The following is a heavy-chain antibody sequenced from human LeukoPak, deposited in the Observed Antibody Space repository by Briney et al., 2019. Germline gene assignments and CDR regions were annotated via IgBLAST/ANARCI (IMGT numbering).Heavy chain of an antibody. J-gene: IGHJ4*02. CDR3: ARREATTEYFDF. Sequence: GASLKISCKGSGSRFTNYWIAWVRAMPGKGVEWMGVIYPGDSDTRYNPSFQGQVTISADSSFGTAYLQWSSLKATDSAMYYCARREATTEYFDFWGQGTLVTVSS. CDR1: GSRFTNYW. CDR2: IYPGDSDT. D-gene: IGHD1-7*01. V-gene: IGHV5-51*01.